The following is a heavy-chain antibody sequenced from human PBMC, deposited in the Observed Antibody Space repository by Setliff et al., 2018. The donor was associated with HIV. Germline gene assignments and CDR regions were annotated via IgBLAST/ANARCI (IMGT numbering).Heavy chain of an antibody. CDR3: ARSVIGYYYYGMDV. CDR2: ISYDGSNK. CDR1: GFTFSSYA. V-gene: IGHV3-30*01. J-gene: IGHJ6*02. D-gene: IGHD3-10*01. Sequence: LSLSCAASGFTFSSYAMHWVRQAPGKGLEWVAVISYDGSNKYYADSVKGRLTISRDNSKNTLYLQMNSLRAEDTAVYYCARSVIGYYYYGMDVWGQGTTVTVSS.